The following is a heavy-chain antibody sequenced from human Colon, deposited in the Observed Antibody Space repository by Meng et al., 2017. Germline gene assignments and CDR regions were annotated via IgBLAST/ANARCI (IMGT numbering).Heavy chain of an antibody. CDR3: ARLYCSGGSCYTIDY. CDR2: INTNTGNP. J-gene: IGHJ4*02. V-gene: IGHV7-4-1*02. D-gene: IGHD2-15*01. Sequence: VQVLDSGSEFKKAGASGKVSCKVYGYTFTSYAMNWVRQAPGQGLEWMGWINTNTGNPTYAQGFTGRFVFSLDTSVSTAYLQISSLKAADTAVYYCARLYCSGGSCYTIDYWGQGTLVTVSS. CDR1: GYTFTSYA.